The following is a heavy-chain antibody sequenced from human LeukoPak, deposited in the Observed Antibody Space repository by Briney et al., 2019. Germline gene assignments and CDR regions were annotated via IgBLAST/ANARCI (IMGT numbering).Heavy chain of an antibody. D-gene: IGHD3-10*02. Sequence: GGSLRLSCAASGFTFSSYEMNWVRQAPGKGLEWVSYISSSCSTIYYADSVKGRFTISRDNAKNSLYLQMNSLRAEDTAVYYCAEPGITMIGGVWGKGTTVTISS. V-gene: IGHV3-48*03. CDR3: AEPGITMIGGV. CDR2: ISSSCSTI. J-gene: IGHJ6*04. CDR1: GFTFSSYE.